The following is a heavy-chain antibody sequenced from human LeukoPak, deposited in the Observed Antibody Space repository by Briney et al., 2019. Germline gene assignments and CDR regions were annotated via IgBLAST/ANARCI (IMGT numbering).Heavy chain of an antibody. V-gene: IGHV3-23*01. CDR2: ISAGGGDT. D-gene: IGHD2-15*01. CDR3: SKGGQSGPWYSLDC. Sequence: GGSLRLACAAAGFPLSSYAMSWVRQAPGKGLEWVSGISAGGGDTYYADSVKGRFTISRGNIKNTLYLQMSSLRPEDTAVYFCSKGGQSGPWYSLDCWGQGTLVTVSS. CDR1: GFPLSSYA. J-gene: IGHJ4*02.